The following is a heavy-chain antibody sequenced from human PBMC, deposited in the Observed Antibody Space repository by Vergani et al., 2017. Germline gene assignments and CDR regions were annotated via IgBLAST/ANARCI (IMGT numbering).Heavy chain of an antibody. CDR2: ISGSGGST. CDR3: ARARGRTGYSSSWYDLYYYYGMDV. CDR1: GFTFSSYA. D-gene: IGHD6-13*01. Sequence: VQLVESGGGVVQPGRSLRLSCAASGFTFSSYAMSWVRQAPGKGLEWVSAISGSGGSTYYADSVKGRFTISRDNSKNTLYLQMNSLRAEDTAVYYWARARGRTGYSSSWYDLYYYYGMDVWGQGTTVTVSS. V-gene: IGHV3-23*04. J-gene: IGHJ6*02.